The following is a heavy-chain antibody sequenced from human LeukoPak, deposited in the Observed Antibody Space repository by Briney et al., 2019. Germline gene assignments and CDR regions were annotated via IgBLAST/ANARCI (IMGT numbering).Heavy chain of an antibody. CDR3: ARDREYYDSSGYSDY. Sequence: PSQTLSLTCTVSGGSISSGSYYWSWIRQPAGKGLEWIGRTYTSGSTNYNPSLKSRDTISVDTSKNQFSLKLSSVTAADTAVYYCARDREYYDSSGYSDYWGQGTLVTVSS. CDR1: GGSISSGSYY. V-gene: IGHV4-61*02. J-gene: IGHJ4*02. D-gene: IGHD3-22*01. CDR2: TYTSGST.